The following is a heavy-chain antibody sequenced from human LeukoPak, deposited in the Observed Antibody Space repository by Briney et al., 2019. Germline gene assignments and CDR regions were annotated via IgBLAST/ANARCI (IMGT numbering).Heavy chain of an antibody. CDR1: GVTFGDYA. Sequence: TGGSLRLSCSSSGVTFGDYAISWGRQAPGKGLGWVGFIRSNTYGGKTEYAASLKGRFTISRDDSKSVAYLQMNSLKTEDTAVYYCTRAPRYCSSTSCSPPVDSWGQGALVTVSS. V-gene: IGHV3-49*04. CDR2: IRSNTYGGKT. CDR3: TRAPRYCSSTSCSPPVDS. J-gene: IGHJ4*02. D-gene: IGHD2-2*01.